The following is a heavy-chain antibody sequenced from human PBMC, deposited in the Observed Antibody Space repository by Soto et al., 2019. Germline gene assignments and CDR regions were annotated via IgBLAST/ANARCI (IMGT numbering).Heavy chain of an antibody. Sequence: QLVQSGDEVKKPGASVKVSCKASGYTFTTNGISWVRQAPGQGLEWMGWISAHNGNTNYAQKVQGRVTMTTDTSTSTADMELRSLRSDDTAVYYCARVSSRGYYYEYWGQGTLVTVSS. V-gene: IGHV1-18*01. CDR3: ARVSSRGYYYEY. CDR2: ISAHNGNT. CDR1: GYTFTTNG. J-gene: IGHJ4*02. D-gene: IGHD6-13*01.